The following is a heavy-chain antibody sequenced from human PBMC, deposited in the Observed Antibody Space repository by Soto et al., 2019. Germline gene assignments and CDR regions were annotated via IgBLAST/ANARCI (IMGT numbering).Heavy chain of an antibody. Sequence: PSPNLLLTCAISADSVSSNSDSWNWIRQSPSRDLEWRGRKYYRSRWYNDYAVPVRRRITANAATSKHQSSLHMNSMTAADTANYYCARGSISHCAYFYYMDVWDRGTTVTVSS. V-gene: IGHV6-1*01. J-gene: IGHJ6*03. CDR1: ADSVSSNSDS. D-gene: IGHD2-21*01. CDR3: ARGSISHCAYFYYMDV. CDR2: KYYRSRWYN.